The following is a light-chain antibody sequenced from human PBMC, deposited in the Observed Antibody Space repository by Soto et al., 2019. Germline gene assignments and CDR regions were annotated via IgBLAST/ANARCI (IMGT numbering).Light chain of an antibody. CDR2: GNS. CDR1: SSNIRAVYD. Sequence: QSVLTQPPSVYGAPGQSVTISCTGSSSNIRAVYDVHWYQQLPGTAPKLPIYGNSNRPSGVPDRFSGSTSGTSASLAITGLQAEDEADYYWQSYDSSLSVVFGGGTELTVL. V-gene: IGLV1-40*01. CDR3: QSYDSSLSVV. J-gene: IGLJ2*01.